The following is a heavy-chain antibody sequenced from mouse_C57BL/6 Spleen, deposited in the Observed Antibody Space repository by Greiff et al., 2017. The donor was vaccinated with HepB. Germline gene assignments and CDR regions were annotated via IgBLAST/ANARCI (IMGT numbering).Heavy chain of an antibody. V-gene: IGHV8-12*01. CDR3: ARARTGLDD. Sequence: QVTLNESGPGILQSSQTLSLPCSFSGFSLSTSGMGVSWLRQPSGKGLEWLAHIYWDDDKRYNPSLKSRLTISKDTSRNQVFLKNTSVDTADTATDDCARARTGLDDWGQGTTLTVSS. D-gene: IGHD2-2*01. CDR1: GFSLSTSGMG. CDR2: IYWDDDK. J-gene: IGHJ2*01.